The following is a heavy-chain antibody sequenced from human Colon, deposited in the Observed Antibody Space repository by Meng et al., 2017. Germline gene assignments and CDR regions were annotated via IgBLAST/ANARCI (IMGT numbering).Heavy chain of an antibody. V-gene: IGHV4-61*01. D-gene: IGHD6-19*01. CDR3: ARSVRLGVAGKSGAY. CDR1: GVPVSSEFYY. Sequence: QVQLQRSGPGLVRPSETLSLDCSVSGVPVSSEFYYWTWVRQPPGKGLEWIGNIHYSGSTKHNPSLKSRASMSVDKSKNQFSLRLTSVTAADTALYYCARSVRLGVAGKSGAYWGQGTLVTVSS. CDR2: IHYSGST. J-gene: IGHJ4*02.